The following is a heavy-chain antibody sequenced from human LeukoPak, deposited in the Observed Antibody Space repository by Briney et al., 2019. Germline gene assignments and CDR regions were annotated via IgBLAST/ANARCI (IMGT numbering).Heavy chain of an antibody. V-gene: IGHV4-30-4*01. D-gene: IGHD3-22*01. CDR2: IYYSGST. CDR1: GGSISSGDYY. CDR3: ARVLGSGYYSDFDY. J-gene: IGHJ4*02. Sequence: PSQTLSLTCTVSGGSISSGDYYWSWIRQPPGKGLEWIGYIYYSGSTYYNPSLKSRVTISVDTSKNQFSLKLSSVTAADTAVYYCARVLGSGYYSDFDYWGQGTLVTVSS.